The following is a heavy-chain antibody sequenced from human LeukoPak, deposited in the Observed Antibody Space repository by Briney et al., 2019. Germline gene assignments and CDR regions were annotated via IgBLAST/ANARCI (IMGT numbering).Heavy chain of an antibody. CDR3: ARHRAYSSSSPFDY. CDR1: GGSIR. Sequence: SSETLSLTCSVSGGSIRSWIRQPPRKALEWIGYIYYTGSTNYNPSLKSRVTMFVDMSKNQFSLRLSSVTAADTAVYYCARHRAYSSSSPFDYWGQGTLVTVSS. J-gene: IGHJ4*02. CDR2: IYYTGST. V-gene: IGHV4-59*08. D-gene: IGHD6-6*01.